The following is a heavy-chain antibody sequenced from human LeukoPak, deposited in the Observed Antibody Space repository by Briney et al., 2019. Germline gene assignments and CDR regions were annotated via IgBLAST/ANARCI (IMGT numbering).Heavy chain of an antibody. CDR1: GGTFSSYA. Sequence: SVKVSCKASGGTFSSYAISWVRQAPGQGLEWMGGIIPIFGTANYAQKFQGRVTITADKSTSTAYMELSSLRSEDTAVYYCARAVGWFDNYYYYMDVWGKGTTVTVSS. CDR3: ARAVGWFDNYYYYMDV. CDR2: IIPIFGTA. D-gene: IGHD3-10*01. J-gene: IGHJ6*03. V-gene: IGHV1-69*06.